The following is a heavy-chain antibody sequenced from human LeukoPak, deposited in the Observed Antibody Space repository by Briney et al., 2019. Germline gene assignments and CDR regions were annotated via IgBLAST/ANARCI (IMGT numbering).Heavy chain of an antibody. CDR1: GFTFSSYG. D-gene: IGHD1-20*01. V-gene: IGHV3-30*03. Sequence: GASLRLSCAASGFTFSSYGMHWVSQAPGKGLEWVALISSDGSNKYYADSVKGRFTISRDNSKNTLYLQMNSLRAEDTAVYYCSFLGVSGKVYWGQGALVTVSS. CDR2: ISSDGSNK. CDR3: SFLGVSGKVY. J-gene: IGHJ4*02.